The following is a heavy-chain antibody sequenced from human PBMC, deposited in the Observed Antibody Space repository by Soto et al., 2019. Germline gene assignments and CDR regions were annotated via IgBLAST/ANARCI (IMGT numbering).Heavy chain of an antibody. CDR2: ISWNSGSI. V-gene: IGHV3-9*01. CDR1: GFTFDDYA. J-gene: IGHJ6*03. Sequence: GGSLRLSCAASGFTFDDYAMHWVRQAPGKGLEWVSGISWNSGSIGYADSVKGRFTISRDNAKNSLYLQMNSLRAEDTALYYCAKDGELERRSPETYYYYYYMDVWGKGTTVTVSS. CDR3: AKDGELERRSPETYYYYYYMDV. D-gene: IGHD1-1*01.